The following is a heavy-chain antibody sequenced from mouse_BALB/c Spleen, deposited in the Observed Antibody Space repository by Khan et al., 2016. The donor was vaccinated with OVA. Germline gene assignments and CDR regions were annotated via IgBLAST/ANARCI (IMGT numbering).Heavy chain of an antibody. D-gene: IGHD1-1*01. Sequence: VQLQESGPVLVKPGASVKMSCKASGYTFTDYIINWVRQRTGQGLEWIGQIFPGSGSTYSNEKFKGKATLTADKSSNTAYMQLRSLTSEDSAVYFGARSAYGSLAYWGQGTSLTVSS. J-gene: IGHJ2*02. CDR1: GYTFTDYI. V-gene: IGHV1-77*01. CDR2: IFPGSGST. CDR3: ARSAYGSLAY.